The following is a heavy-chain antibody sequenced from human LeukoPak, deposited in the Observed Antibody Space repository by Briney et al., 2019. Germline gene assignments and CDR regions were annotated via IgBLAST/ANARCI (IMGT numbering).Heavy chain of an antibody. CDR2: IIPIFGTA. CDR1: GGTFSSYA. J-gene: IGHJ4*02. Sequence: SVKVSCKASGGTFSSYAISWVRQAPGQGLEWMGGIIPIFGTANYAQKFQGKVTITADESTTTAYMELRSLRSDDTAVYYCARGHLNGDNALQLFDYWGQGTLVTVSS. CDR3: ARGHLNGDNALQLFDY. V-gene: IGHV1-69*13. D-gene: IGHD4-17*01.